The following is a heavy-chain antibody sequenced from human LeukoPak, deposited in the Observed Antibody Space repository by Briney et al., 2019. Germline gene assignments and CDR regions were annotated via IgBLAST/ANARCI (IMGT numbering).Heavy chain of an antibody. D-gene: IGHD6-6*01. J-gene: IGHJ4*02. CDR1: GYSISSGYY. Sequence: KPSETLSLTCAVSGYSISSGYYWGWIRQPPGKGLEWIGSIYHSGSTYYNPSLKSRVTISVDTAKNQFSLKLSSVTAADTAVYYCASGLYAGGGRLVPNLDYWGQGTLVTVSS. CDR2: IYHSGST. V-gene: IGHV4-38-2*01. CDR3: ASGLYAGGGRLVPNLDY.